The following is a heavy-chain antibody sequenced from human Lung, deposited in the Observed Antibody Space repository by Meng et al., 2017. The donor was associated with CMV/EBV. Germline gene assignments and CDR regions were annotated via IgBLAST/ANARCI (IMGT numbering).Heavy chain of an antibody. J-gene: IGHJ4*02. Sequence: SXTXSLXXTVSGDSVNRDTYYWAWIRQPPGRGLEWVGHIHSSGSTNYNPSLESRVSISLDTSKNQFSLRLNFVTAADTAVYYCAGGPRSSTSLGYWGQGTLVTVSS. CDR1: GDSVNRDTYY. V-gene: IGHV4-61*01. CDR2: IHSSGST. CDR3: AGGPRSSTSLGY. D-gene: IGHD2-2*01.